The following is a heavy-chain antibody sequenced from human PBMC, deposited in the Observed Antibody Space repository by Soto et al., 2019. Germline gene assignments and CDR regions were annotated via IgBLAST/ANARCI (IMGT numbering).Heavy chain of an antibody. Sequence: ASVKVSCKASGYTFTSYGISWVRQAPGQGLEWMGWISAYNGNTNYAQKLQGRVTMTTDTSTSTAYMELRSLRSDDTVVYYCAFRAVAGHYYYYGMDVWGQGTTVTVSS. J-gene: IGHJ6*02. CDR3: AFRAVAGHYYYYGMDV. V-gene: IGHV1-18*01. CDR1: GYTFTSYG. CDR2: ISAYNGNT. D-gene: IGHD6-19*01.